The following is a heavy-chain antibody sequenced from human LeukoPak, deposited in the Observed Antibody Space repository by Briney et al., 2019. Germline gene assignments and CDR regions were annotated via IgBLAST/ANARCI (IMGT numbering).Heavy chain of an antibody. CDR3: ARVVTIFGVVTYYFDY. V-gene: IGHV4-59*01. D-gene: IGHD3-3*01. CDR1: GGSISSYY. Sequence: SETLSLTCTVSGGSISSYYWSWIRQPPGKGLEWIGYIYYSGSTNYNPSLKSRVTISVDTSKNQFSLKLSSVTAADTAVYYCARVVTIFGVVTYYFDYWGQGTLVTVSS. J-gene: IGHJ4*02. CDR2: IYYSGST.